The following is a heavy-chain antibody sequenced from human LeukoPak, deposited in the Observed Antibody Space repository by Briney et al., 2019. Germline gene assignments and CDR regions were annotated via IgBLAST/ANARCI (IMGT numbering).Heavy chain of an antibody. CDR2: IKQDGSEK. J-gene: IGHJ6*02. CDR3: AREGAVRDYYYYGMDV. CDR1: GFTFSSYW. D-gene: IGHD6-19*01. Sequence: GGSPRLSCAASGFTFSSYWMSWVRQAPGKGLEWVANIKQDGSEKYYVDSVKGRFTISRDNAKNSLYLQMNSLRAEDTAVYYCAREGAVRDYYYYGMDVWGQGTTVTVSS. V-gene: IGHV3-7*01.